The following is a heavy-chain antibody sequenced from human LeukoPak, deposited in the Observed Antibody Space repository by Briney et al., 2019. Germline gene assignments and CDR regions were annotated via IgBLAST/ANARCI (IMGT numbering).Heavy chain of an antibody. Sequence: PSETLSLTCTVSGGSISSSSYYWGWIRQPPGKGLEWIGSIYYSGSTYYNPSLKSRVTISVDTSKNQFSLKLSSVTAADTAVYYCARVEGSLGAFDIWGQGTMVTVSS. CDR3: ARVEGSLGAFDI. CDR2: IYYSGST. V-gene: IGHV4-39*01. J-gene: IGHJ3*02. CDR1: GGSISSSSYY. D-gene: IGHD3-16*01.